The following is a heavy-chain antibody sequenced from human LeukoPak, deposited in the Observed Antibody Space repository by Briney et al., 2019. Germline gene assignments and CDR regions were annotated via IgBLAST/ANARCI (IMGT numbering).Heavy chain of an antibody. Sequence: SGGSLRLSCAASGFTFDDYAMHWVRQAPGKGLERVSGIRWNGGSIGYADSLKGRFTISRDNAKNSLYLQMNSLRTEDTALYYCAKDVGLQLERRGGFDYWGQGTLVTVSS. D-gene: IGHD1-1*01. CDR2: IRWNGGSI. J-gene: IGHJ4*02. V-gene: IGHV3-9*01. CDR1: GFTFDDYA. CDR3: AKDVGLQLERRGGFDY.